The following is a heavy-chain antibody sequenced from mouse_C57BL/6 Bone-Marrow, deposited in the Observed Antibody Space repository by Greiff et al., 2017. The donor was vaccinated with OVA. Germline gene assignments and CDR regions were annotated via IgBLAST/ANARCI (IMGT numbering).Heavy chain of an antibody. Sequence: EAGGGLVQPKGSLTLSCAASGFSFTTYAMNWVRQAPGKGLEWVARIRSKSNNYATYYADSVKDRFTISRDDSESMLYLQMNNLKTEDTAMYYCVRDYGSSPLDYWGQGTTLTVSS. J-gene: IGHJ2*01. CDR2: IRSKSNNYAT. D-gene: IGHD1-1*01. CDR1: GFSFTTYA. CDR3: VRDYGSSPLDY. V-gene: IGHV10-1*01.